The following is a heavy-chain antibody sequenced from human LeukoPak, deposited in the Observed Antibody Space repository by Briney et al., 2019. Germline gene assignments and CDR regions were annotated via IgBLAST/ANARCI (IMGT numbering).Heavy chain of an antibody. J-gene: IGHJ4*02. CDR1: GFTFSSYA. Sequence: PGGSLRLSCAASGFTFSSYAMSWVRQAPGKGLEWVSAISGSGGSTYYADSVKGRFTIFRDNSKNTLYVQMNGLRAEDTAVYYCAKGHYYGSGSLDYWGQGTLVTVSS. V-gene: IGHV3-23*01. D-gene: IGHD3-10*01. CDR3: AKGHYYGSGSLDY. CDR2: ISGSGGST.